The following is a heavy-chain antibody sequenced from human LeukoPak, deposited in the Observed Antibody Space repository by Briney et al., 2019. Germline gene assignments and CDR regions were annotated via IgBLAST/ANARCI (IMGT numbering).Heavy chain of an antibody. CDR2: ISYDGSNK. D-gene: IGHD3-10*01. V-gene: IGHV3-30*18. Sequence: GGSLRLSCAASGFTFSSYGMHWVRQAPGKGLEWVAVISYDGSNKYYADSVKGRFTISRDNSKNTLYLQMNSLRAEDTAVYYCAKGGVTSWFAAEYFQHWGQGTLVTVSS. CDR1: GFTFSSYG. J-gene: IGHJ1*01. CDR3: AKGGVTSWFAAEYFQH.